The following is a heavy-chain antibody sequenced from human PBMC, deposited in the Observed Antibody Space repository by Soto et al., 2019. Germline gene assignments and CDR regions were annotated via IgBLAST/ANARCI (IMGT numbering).Heavy chain of an antibody. D-gene: IGHD3-3*01. Sequence: GGSLRLSCAASGFTFSSYAMSWVRQAPGKGLEWVSAISGSGGSTYYADSVKGRFTISGDNSKNTLYLQMNSLRAEDTAVYYCAKDLNSRRTAYYDFWSGNYFDYWGQGTLVTVSS. CDR2: ISGSGGST. CDR3: AKDLNSRRTAYYDFWSGNYFDY. J-gene: IGHJ4*02. CDR1: GFTFSSYA. V-gene: IGHV3-23*01.